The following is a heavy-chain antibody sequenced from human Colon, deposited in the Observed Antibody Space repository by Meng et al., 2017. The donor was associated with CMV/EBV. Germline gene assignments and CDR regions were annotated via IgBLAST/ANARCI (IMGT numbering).Heavy chain of an antibody. J-gene: IGHJ2*01. CDR3: ARDNSNWTFDF. Sequence: GGSLRLSCAASGFSINDHYIDWVRQAPGKGLEWVGRSKDKSRGFITEYATSVKGRFTISRDDSKNSLYLQMNSLKTEDTAMYYCARDNSNWTFDFWGRGTLVTVSS. V-gene: IGHV3-72*01. D-gene: IGHD2/OR15-2a*01. CDR2: SKDKSRGFIT. CDR1: GFSINDHY.